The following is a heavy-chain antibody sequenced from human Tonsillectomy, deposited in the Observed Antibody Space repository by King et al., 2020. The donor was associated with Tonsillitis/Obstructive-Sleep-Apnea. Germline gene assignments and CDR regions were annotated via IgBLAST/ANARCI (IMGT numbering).Heavy chain of an antibody. CDR1: GGSISSGGYY. CDR3: ARDPLFRGITIFGVATGYYMDV. D-gene: IGHD3-3*01. J-gene: IGHJ6*03. Sequence: VQLQESGPGLVKPSQTLSLTCTVSGGSISSGGYYWSWIRQHPGKGLEWIGYIYYSGSTYYNPSLKSRVTISVDTSKNQFSLKLSSVTAADTAVYYCARDPLFRGITIFGVATGYYMDVWGKGTTVTVSS. CDR2: IYYSGST. V-gene: IGHV4-31*03.